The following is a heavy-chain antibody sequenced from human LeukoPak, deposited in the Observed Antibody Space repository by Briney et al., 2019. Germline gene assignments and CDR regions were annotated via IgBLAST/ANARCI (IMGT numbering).Heavy chain of an antibody. Sequence: GGSLRLSCAASGFALRSYTVTWVRQAPGKGLEWVSSISSTSAYIYYAESVKGRFSISRDNVDNVVHLQMSSLGNEDTAFYYCARVAVAGPTGWFDSWGQGTLATVSS. J-gene: IGHJ5*01. CDR2: ISSTSAYI. V-gene: IGHV3-21*01. CDR1: GFALRSYT. CDR3: ARVAVAGPTGWFDS. D-gene: IGHD6-19*01.